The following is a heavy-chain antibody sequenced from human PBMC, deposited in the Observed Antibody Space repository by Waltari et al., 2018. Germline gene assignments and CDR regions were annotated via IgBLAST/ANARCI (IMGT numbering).Heavy chain of an antibody. Sequence: QVQLVESGGGVVQPGRSLRLSCAASGFTFSSYGMHWVRQAPGKGLEWVGVIWYYGSNKYYADYVKGRFTISRDNSKNTLYLQMNSLRAEDTAVYYCARDPLRFLEWYADYWGQGTLVTVSS. J-gene: IGHJ4*02. CDR3: ARDPLRFLEWYADY. CDR1: GFTFSSYG. CDR2: IWYYGSNK. D-gene: IGHD3-3*01. V-gene: IGHV3-33*01.